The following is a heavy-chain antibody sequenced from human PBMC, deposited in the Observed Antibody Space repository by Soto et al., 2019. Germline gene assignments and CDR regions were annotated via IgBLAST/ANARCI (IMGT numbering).Heavy chain of an antibody. CDR3: ARETGYYGGYNWFDP. D-gene: IGHD3-3*01. V-gene: IGHV4-31*03. Sequence: LSLTCTVSGGSISAAAYYWSWIRQLPGKGLEWIGYIYYNGDTYYNPSLERRVTISLDTSKNQFSLELTSVTAADTAVYYCARETGYYGGYNWFDPWGQGTLVTVSS. CDR1: GGSISAAAYY. J-gene: IGHJ5*02. CDR2: IYYNGDT.